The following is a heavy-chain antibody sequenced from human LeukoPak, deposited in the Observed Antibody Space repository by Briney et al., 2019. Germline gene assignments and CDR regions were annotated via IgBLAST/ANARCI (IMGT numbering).Heavy chain of an antibody. J-gene: IGHJ6*02. CDR2: INPDNSDT. Sequence: GESLKISCKGSGYRFTTYWIGWVRQMPGKGLEWMGIINPDNSDTRYSPSFQGQVTISADKSTSTAYLQWSSLETSDTAMYCCARQGSCDSTRCYVYYHSGMDVWGQGTTVTVSS. V-gene: IGHV5-51*01. CDR3: ARQGSCDSTRCYVYYHSGMDV. D-gene: IGHD2-2*01. CDR1: GYRFTTYW.